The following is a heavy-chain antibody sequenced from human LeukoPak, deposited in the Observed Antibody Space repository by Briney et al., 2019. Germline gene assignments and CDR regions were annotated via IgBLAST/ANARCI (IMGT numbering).Heavy chain of an antibody. CDR1: GGSFSGYY. CDR3: ARVGVAAAACFDY. D-gene: IGHD6-13*01. Sequence: PSETLSLTCAVYGGSFSGYYWSWIRQPPGKGLERIGEINHSGSTNYNPSLKSRVTISVDTSKNQFSLKLSSVTAADTAVYYCARVGVAAAACFDYWGQGTLVTVSS. J-gene: IGHJ4*02. V-gene: IGHV4-34*01. CDR2: INHSGST.